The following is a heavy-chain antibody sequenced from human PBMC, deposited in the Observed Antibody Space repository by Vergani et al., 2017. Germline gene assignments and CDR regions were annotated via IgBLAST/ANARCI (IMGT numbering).Heavy chain of an antibody. J-gene: IGHJ5*02. Sequence: QVQLQQWGAGLLKPSETLSLTCAVYGGSFSGYYWSWIRQPPGKGLEWIGEINHSGSTNYNPSLKSRVTISVDKSKNQFSLKLSSVTAADTAVYYCARVVAAAGTNWFDPWGQGTLVTVSA. CDR1: GGSFSGYY. CDR2: INHSGST. V-gene: IGHV4-34*01. CDR3: ARVVAAAGTNWFDP. D-gene: IGHD6-13*01.